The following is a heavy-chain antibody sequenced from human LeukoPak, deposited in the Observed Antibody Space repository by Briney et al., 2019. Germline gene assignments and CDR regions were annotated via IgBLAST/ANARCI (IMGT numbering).Heavy chain of an antibody. CDR1: DDSIRSSAYY. J-gene: IGHJ6*02. CDR2: IYYSGST. D-gene: IGHD1-26*01. V-gene: IGHV4-39*07. Sequence: PSEILSLTCAVSDDSIRSSAYYWGWIRQPPGKGLEWIGSIYYSGSTYYNPSLKSRVTISVDTSKNQFSLKLSSVTAADTAVYYCARLLVGATTEGIYYYGMDVWGQGTTVTVSS. CDR3: ARLLVGATTEGIYYYGMDV.